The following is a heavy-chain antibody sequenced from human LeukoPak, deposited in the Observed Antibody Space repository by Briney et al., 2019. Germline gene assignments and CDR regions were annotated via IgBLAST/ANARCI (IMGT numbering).Heavy chain of an antibody. V-gene: IGHV1-58*02. CDR3: AASRPGGGSVRIPHY. Sequence: APVKVSCKASGFTFTSSAMQWVRQARGQRLEWIGWIVVGSGNTNYAQKFQERVTITRDMSTSTAYMELSSLRSEDTAVYYCAASRPGGGSVRIPHYWGQGTLVTVSS. CDR1: GFTFTSSA. CDR2: IVVGSGNT. D-gene: IGHD1-14*01. J-gene: IGHJ4*02.